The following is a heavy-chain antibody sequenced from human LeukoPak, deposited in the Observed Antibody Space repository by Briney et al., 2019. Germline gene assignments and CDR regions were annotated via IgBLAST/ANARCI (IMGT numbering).Heavy chain of an antibody. V-gene: IGHV4-39*01. Sequence: PSETLSLTCTVSGGSISSRSYYWGWIRQAPGKGLEWIGTIFYSGTTYYNPSLKSRVTISVDTSKNQFSLKLNSVTAADTAVYYCARKGYCSSTSCYGKYYFDYWGQGTLVTVSS. CDR3: ARKGYCSSTSCYGKYYFDY. J-gene: IGHJ4*02. CDR1: GGSISSRSYY. D-gene: IGHD2-2*01. CDR2: IFYSGTT.